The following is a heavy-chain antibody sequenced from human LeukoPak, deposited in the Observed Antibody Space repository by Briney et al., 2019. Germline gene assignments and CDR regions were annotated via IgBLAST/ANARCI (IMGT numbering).Heavy chain of an antibody. CDR2: IYYSGST. J-gene: IGHJ3*02. Sequence: SETLSLTCTVSGGSISGYYWSWIRQSPGKGLVWIGYIYYSGSTNYNPSLKSRVTISIDMSRNQFSLKLSSVTAADTALYYCARHFTYYYDSSGYPRDAFDTWGQGTTVTVSS. D-gene: IGHD3-22*01. CDR1: GGSISGYY. CDR3: ARHFTYYYDSSGYPRDAFDT. V-gene: IGHV4-59*08.